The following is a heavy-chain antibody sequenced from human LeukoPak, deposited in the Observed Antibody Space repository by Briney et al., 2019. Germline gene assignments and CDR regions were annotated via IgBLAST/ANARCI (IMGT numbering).Heavy chain of an antibody. J-gene: IGHJ4*02. CDR2: ISGSGGST. CDR1: GFTFSSYA. D-gene: IGHD1-1*01. Sequence: SGGSLRLSCAASGFTFSSYAMSWVRQAPGKGLEWVSAISGSGGSTYYADSVKGRFTISRDNSKNTLYLQMNSLRTEDTAVYYCAKEGTASKPSDLDYWGQGTLVTVSS. CDR3: AKEGTASKPSDLDY. V-gene: IGHV3-23*01.